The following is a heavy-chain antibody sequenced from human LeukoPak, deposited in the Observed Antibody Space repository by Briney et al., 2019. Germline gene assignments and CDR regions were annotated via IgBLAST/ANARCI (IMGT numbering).Heavy chain of an antibody. CDR2: IRFDGSNK. CDR3: ARDRMNLPDY. CDR1: GFTFSTYG. J-gene: IGHJ4*02. V-gene: IGHV3-30*02. Sequence: GGSLRLSCAASGFTFSTYGMHWVRQAPGKGLEWVAFIRFDGSNKYNADSVKGRFTISRDNSKNTLYLQMNSLRAEDTAVYYCARDRMNLPDYWGQGTLVTVSS.